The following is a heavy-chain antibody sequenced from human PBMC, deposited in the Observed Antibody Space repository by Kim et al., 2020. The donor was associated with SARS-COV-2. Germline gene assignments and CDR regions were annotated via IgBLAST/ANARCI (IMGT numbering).Heavy chain of an antibody. V-gene: IGHV3-9*01. CDR3: ARGYSSINFDY. J-gene: IGHJ4*02. D-gene: IGHD6-13*01. CDR2: ISWNSGSI. CDR1: GFTFDDYA. Sequence: GGSLRLSCAASGFTFDDYAMHWVRQAPGKGLEWVSGISWNSGSIGYADSVKGRFTISRDNAKNSLYLQMNSLRAEDTALYYCARGYSSINFDYWGQGTLVTVSS.